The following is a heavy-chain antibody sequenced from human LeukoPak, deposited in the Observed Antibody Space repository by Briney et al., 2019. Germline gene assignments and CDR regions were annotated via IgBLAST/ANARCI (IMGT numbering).Heavy chain of an antibody. CDR2: ISRSSSET. CDR3: ARGHYGMDV. Sequence: GGSLRLSCAASGFPFSDYYMSWIRQAPGKGLEWVSYISRSSSETYYADSVKGRFTISRDNPKNSPYLQMSSLRADDSAVYYCARGHYGMDVWGQGTTVTVSS. CDR1: GFPFSDYY. J-gene: IGHJ6*02. V-gene: IGHV3-11*05.